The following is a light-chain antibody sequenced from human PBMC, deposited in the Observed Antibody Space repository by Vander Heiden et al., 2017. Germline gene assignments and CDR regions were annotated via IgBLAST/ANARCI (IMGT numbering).Light chain of an antibody. CDR1: SSDVGSYNL. Sequence: QSALTQPPSLSGSAGQSITISCTGTSSDVGSYNLVSWYQQHPGKAPKLMIYEGSKRPSGVSNRFSGSKSGNTASLTISGLQAEDEADYYCCSYAGSSTFVVFGGGTKLTVL. J-gene: IGLJ2*01. V-gene: IGLV2-23*03. CDR3: CSYAGSSTFVV. CDR2: EGS.